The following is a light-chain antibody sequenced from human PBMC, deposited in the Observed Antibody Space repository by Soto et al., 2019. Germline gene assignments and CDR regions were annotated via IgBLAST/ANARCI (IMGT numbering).Light chain of an antibody. V-gene: IGKV3-15*01. CDR1: QSFTSN. Sequence: EIVMTQFPATLSVSPGERVTLSFRASQSFTSNLAWYQQKPGQAPRLLIYGASTRATGIPARFSGSGSGTEFTLTISSLQSEDFAVYYCQQYINLWTFGQGTKVDIK. J-gene: IGKJ1*01. CDR3: QQYINLWT. CDR2: GAS.